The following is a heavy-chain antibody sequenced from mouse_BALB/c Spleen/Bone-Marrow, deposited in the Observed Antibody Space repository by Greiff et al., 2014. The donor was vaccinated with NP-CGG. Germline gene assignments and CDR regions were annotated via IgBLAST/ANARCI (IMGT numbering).Heavy chain of an antibody. J-gene: IGHJ2*01. CDR1: GFTFSNYW. CDR3: TGSDY. CDR2: IRLKSNNYAT. Sequence: EVQVVESGGGLVQPGGSIKLSCVASGFTFSNYWMNWVRQSPEKGLEWVAEIRLKSNNYATHYAESVKGRFTISRDDSKSSVHLQMNNLRAEDTGIYYCTGSDYWGQGTTLTVSS. V-gene: IGHV6-6*02. D-gene: IGHD1-1*01.